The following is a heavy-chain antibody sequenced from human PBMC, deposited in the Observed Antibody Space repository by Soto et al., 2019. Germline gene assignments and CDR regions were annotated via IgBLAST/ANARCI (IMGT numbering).Heavy chain of an antibody. D-gene: IGHD1-7*01. J-gene: IGHJ6*02. CDR2: ISYDGSNK. Sequence: QPGGSLRLSCAASGFTFSSYAMHWVRQAPGKGLEWVAVISYDGSNKYYADSVKGRFTISRDNSKNTLYLQMNSLRAEDTAVYYCARGGANSGTTIYYYYGMDVWGQGTTVTVSS. V-gene: IGHV3-30-3*01. CDR1: GFTFSSYA. CDR3: ARGGANSGTTIYYYYGMDV.